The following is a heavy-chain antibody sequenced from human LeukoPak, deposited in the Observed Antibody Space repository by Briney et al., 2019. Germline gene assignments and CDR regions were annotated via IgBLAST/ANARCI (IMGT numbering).Heavy chain of an antibody. CDR1: GFTFSSYA. V-gene: IGHV3-30*04. CDR2: ISYDGSDK. D-gene: IGHD3-16*01. Sequence: GGSLRLSCAASGFTFSSYAMHWVRQAPGKGLEWVAIISYDGSDKYYADSVKGRFTISRDNSKSTLYLQMNSLRVEDTTVYYCARGGRPKYYFEYWGQGTLDSVPS. CDR3: ARGGRPKYYFEY. J-gene: IGHJ4*02.